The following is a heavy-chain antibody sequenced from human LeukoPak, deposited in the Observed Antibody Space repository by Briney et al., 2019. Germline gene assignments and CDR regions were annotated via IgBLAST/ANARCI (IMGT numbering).Heavy chain of an antibody. Sequence: SESLSLTCTVSGGSISSSSYYWGWIRQPPGKGLEWIGSIYYTGSTYYNPSLKSRVTISVDTSKNQFSLKLSSVTTADTAVYYCALYDSSGYYNFDYWGQGTLVTVSS. V-gene: IGHV4-39*01. J-gene: IGHJ4*02. D-gene: IGHD3-22*01. CDR2: IYYTGST. CDR3: ALYDSSGYYNFDY. CDR1: GGSISSSSYY.